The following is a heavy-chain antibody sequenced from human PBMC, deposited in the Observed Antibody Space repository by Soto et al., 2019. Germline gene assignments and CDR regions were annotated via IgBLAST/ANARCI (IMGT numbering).Heavy chain of an antibody. V-gene: IGHV3-64*01. CDR3: ARDRYYDILTGLKAFDI. D-gene: IGHD3-9*01. CDR1: GFPFSSYA. J-gene: IGHJ3*02. Sequence: GGSLRLSCAASGFPFSSYAMHWVRQAPGKGLEYVSAISSNGGSTYYANSVKGRFTISRDNSKNTLYLQMGSLRAEDMAVYYCARDRYYDILTGLKAFDIWGQGTMVTVSS. CDR2: ISSNGGST.